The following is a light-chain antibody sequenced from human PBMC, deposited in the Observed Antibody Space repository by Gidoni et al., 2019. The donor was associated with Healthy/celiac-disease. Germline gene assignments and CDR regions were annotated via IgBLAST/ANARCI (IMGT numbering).Light chain of an antibody. J-gene: IGKJ5*01. V-gene: IGKV1-39*01. CDR2: AAS. CDR3: QQSYSTPIT. CDR1: QSISSY. Sequence: DIQMTQSPSSLSASVGDRVTITCRASQSISSYINWYQQKPGKAPKLLIYAASSLQSGVPSRFSGSGSGTDFTLTISSLHPEDFATYYCQQSYSTPITFGQGTRLEI.